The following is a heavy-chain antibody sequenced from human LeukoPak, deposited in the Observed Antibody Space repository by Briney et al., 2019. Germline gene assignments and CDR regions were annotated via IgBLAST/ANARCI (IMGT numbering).Heavy chain of an antibody. CDR1: GFTFSSYA. J-gene: IGHJ1*01. Sequence: GGSLRLSCAAPGFTFSSYAMSWVRQAPGKGLEWVSGISGSGRTTYYADSVKGRFTISRDNSKNTLYLQMNSLRAEDTAVYFCAKVGATAGTLRIEYFQHWGQGTLVTVSS. D-gene: IGHD6-13*01. V-gene: IGHV3-23*01. CDR2: ISGSGRTT. CDR3: AKVGATAGTLRIEYFQH.